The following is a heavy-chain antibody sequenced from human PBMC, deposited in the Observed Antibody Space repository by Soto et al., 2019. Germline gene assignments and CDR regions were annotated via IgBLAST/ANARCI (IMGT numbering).Heavy chain of an antibody. Sequence: QVQLQESGPGLVEPSQTLSLTCTVSGGSINSGGYRWSWIRQHPGKGLEWIGYIYYSGSTSYNPSLESRFAISLDTTKNQFSLKLTSVTAADTAVYYCARDRGDYCSGGSCYRHWYFDLWGRGTLVTVSS. V-gene: IGHV4-31*03. CDR1: GGSINSGGYR. D-gene: IGHD2-15*01. CDR3: ARDRGDYCSGGSCYRHWYFDL. CDR2: IYYSGST. J-gene: IGHJ2*01.